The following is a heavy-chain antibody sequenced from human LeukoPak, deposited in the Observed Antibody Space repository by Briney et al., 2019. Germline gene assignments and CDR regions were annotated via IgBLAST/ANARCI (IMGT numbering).Heavy chain of an antibody. CDR1: GGSISSSNW. V-gene: IGHV4-4*02. D-gene: IGHD3-10*01. CDR3: ARVWFGEFVYGMDV. CDR2: IYHSGST. J-gene: IGHJ6*02. Sequence: KTSETLSLTCAVSGGSISSSNWWSWVRQPPGKGLEWIGEIYHSGSTNYNPSLKSRVTISVDKSKNQFSLKLSSVTAADTAVYYCARVWFGEFVYGMDVWGQGTTVTVSS.